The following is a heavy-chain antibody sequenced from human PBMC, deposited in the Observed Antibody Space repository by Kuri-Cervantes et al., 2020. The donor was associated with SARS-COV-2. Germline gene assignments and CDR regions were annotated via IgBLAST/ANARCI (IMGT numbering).Heavy chain of an antibody. J-gene: IGHJ4*02. CDR2: IYYSGST. D-gene: IGHD2-15*01. CDR1: GGSISSYY. V-gene: IGHV4-59*08. Sequence: SETLSLTCTVSGGSISSYYWSWIRQPPGKGLEWIGYIYYSGSTKYNPSLKSRVTISVDTPKNQFSLKLSSVTAADTAVYYCASQYCSGGSCPIDYWGQGTLVTVSS. CDR3: ASQYCSGGSCPIDY.